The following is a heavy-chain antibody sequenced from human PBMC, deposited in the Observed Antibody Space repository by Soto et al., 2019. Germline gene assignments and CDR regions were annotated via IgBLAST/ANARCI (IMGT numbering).Heavy chain of an antibody. Sequence: EVQLLESGGGLVQPGGSLRLSCAASGFNLGSYSMGWVRQAPGRGLEWVSAISGSGDNTYYADSVEGRFTISSDNTKNTLYMQMNSLRDEDAAVYFCAGRRLQAGGQFDFWGQGTLVTVSS. J-gene: IGHJ4*02. CDR2: ISGSGDNT. D-gene: IGHD4-17*01. V-gene: IGHV3-23*01. CDR3: AGRRLQAGGQFDF. CDR1: GFNLGSYS.